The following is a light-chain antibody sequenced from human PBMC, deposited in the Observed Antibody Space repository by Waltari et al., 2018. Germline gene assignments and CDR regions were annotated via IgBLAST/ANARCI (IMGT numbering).Light chain of an antibody. CDR1: QSVSSN. CDR2: GAS. Sequence: EIVMTQSPATLSVSPGERATLSCRASQSVSSNLAWYQQKTGHAPRLLIYGASTRATCIPARFSGSGSGTEFTLTISSLQSEDFAVYYCQQYNNWPRTFGQGTKLEIK. J-gene: IGKJ2*01. V-gene: IGKV3-15*01. CDR3: QQYNNWPRT.